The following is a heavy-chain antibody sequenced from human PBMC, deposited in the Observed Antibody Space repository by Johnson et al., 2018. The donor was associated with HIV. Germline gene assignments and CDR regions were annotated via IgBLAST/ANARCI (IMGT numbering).Heavy chain of an antibody. J-gene: IGHJ3*02. Sequence: VHLVESGGGLVKPGGSLRLSCAASGFTFSDYYMSWIRQAPGKGLEWVSYISSSGRTIYYADSVKGRFTISRDNAKNSLYLQMNSLRAKDTDGYSCASVRGRGGDSYGRGDAFDIWGQGTMVTVSS. D-gene: IGHD5-18*01. CDR3: ASVRGRGGDSYGRGDAFDI. CDR2: ISSSGRTI. V-gene: IGHV3-11*04. CDR1: GFTFSDYY.